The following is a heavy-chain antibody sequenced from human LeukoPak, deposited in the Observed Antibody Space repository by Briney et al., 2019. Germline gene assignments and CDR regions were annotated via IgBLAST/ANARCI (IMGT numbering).Heavy chain of an antibody. CDR1: GFTFSTYW. V-gene: IGHV3-7*03. CDR3: ATNVVAANNWFDP. D-gene: IGHD2-15*01. Sequence: GGSLRLSCAASGFTFSTYWMSWVRQAPGKGLEWVANIKQDGSEKYYVDSVKGRFTISRDNAKNTLYLQMNSLRAEDTAVYYCATNVVAANNWFDPWGQGTLVTVSS. CDR2: IKQDGSEK. J-gene: IGHJ5*02.